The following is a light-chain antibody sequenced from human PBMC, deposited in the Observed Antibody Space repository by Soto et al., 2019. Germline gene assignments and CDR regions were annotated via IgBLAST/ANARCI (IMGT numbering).Light chain of an antibody. Sequence: EIVMTQSPATLSVSPGERATLSCRASQSVYSNLAWYQQKPGQAPRLLIYDASTRATGFPARFSGSGSGTDFTLTINSLQSEDFVVYYCQQYNNWPYTFGQGTKLEIK. CDR3: QQYNNWPYT. CDR1: QSVYSN. CDR2: DAS. V-gene: IGKV3-15*01. J-gene: IGKJ2*01.